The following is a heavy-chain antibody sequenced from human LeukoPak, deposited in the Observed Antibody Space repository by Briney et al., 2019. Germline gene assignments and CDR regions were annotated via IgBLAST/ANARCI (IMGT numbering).Heavy chain of an antibody. V-gene: IGHV3-7*01. Sequence: GGSLRLSCAASGFIFTNYFMSWVRQAPGKGLEWVASIKHDGSEKYYVDSVRGRFTISRDDTMNSLYLQMSSLRAEDTAVYYCATDRGWRTSGYYLYYFEYWGQGTLVTYSS. CDR1: GFIFTNYF. CDR3: ATDRGWRTSGYYLYYFEY. J-gene: IGHJ4*02. CDR2: IKHDGSEK. D-gene: IGHD3-3*01.